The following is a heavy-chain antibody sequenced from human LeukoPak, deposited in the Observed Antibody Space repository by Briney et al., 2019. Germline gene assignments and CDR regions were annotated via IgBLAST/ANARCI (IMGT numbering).Heavy chain of an antibody. CDR2: IYYSGST. D-gene: IGHD3-3*01. Sequence: SETLSLTCTVSGGSISSSSYYWGWIRQPPGKGLEWIGSIYYSGSTYYNPSLKSRVTISVDTSKNQFSLKLGSVTAADTAVYYCARHIVDAYDFWSGYYTPPYYFDYWGQGTLVTVSS. V-gene: IGHV4-39*01. J-gene: IGHJ4*02. CDR3: ARHIVDAYDFWSGYYTPPYYFDY. CDR1: GGSISSSSYY.